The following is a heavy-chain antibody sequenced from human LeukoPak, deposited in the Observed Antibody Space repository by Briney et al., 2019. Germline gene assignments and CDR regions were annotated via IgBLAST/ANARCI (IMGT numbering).Heavy chain of an antibody. CDR1: GFTFSSCA. CDR2: ISGSGGST. Sequence: GGSLRLSCAASGFTFSSCAMSWVRQAPGKGLEWVSAISGSGGSTYYADSVKGRFTISRDNSKNTLYLQMNSLRAEDTAVYYCAKEPPRITMIVVVQGYWGQETLVTVSS. J-gene: IGHJ4*02. D-gene: IGHD3-22*01. V-gene: IGHV3-23*01. CDR3: AKEPPRITMIVVVQGY.